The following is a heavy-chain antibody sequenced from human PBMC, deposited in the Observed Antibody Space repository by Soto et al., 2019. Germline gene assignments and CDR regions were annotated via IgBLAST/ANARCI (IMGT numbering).Heavy chain of an antibody. CDR2: INPSGGST. Sequence: QVQLVQSGAEVKKPGASVKVSCKASGYTFTSYYMHWVRQAPGQGLEWMGIINPSGGSTSYAQKFQGSVTMTRDTSTSTVYMELSSLRSEDTAVYYCARGGYAVAGTGFIDYWGQGTLVTVSS. CDR1: GYTFTSYY. CDR3: ARGGYAVAGTGFIDY. V-gene: IGHV1-46*01. D-gene: IGHD6-19*01. J-gene: IGHJ4*02.